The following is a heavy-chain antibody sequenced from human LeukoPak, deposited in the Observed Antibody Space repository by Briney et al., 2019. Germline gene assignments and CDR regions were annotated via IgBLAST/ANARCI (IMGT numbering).Heavy chain of an antibody. CDR1: GYTFKNYA. J-gene: IGHJ4*02. CDR2: ISGSGGST. D-gene: IGHD4-23*01. CDR3: ARDPAYGGKTFDY. V-gene: IGHV3-23*01. Sequence: GGSLRLSCAASGYTFKNYAMNWVRQSPGQGLEWVSVISGSGGSTYYADSVKGRFTISRDNSKNTLYLQMNSLRAEDTAVYYCARDPAYGGKTFDYWGQGTLVTVSS.